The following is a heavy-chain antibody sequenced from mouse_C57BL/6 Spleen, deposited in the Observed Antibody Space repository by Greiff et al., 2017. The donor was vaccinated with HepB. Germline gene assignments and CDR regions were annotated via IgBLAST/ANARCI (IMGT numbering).Heavy chain of an antibody. J-gene: IGHJ4*01. CDR2: IWSDGST. D-gene: IGHD3-3*01. Sequence: QVQLKQSGPGLVAPSQSLSITCTVSGFSLTSYGLHWVRQPPGKGLEWLVVIWSDGSTNYNSALKSRLSISKDNSKRQVFLKMNSLQTDDTAMYYCARQGMGQGYYAMDYWGQGTSVTVSS. CDR1: GFSLTSYG. CDR3: ARQGMGQGYYAMDY. V-gene: IGHV2-6-1*01.